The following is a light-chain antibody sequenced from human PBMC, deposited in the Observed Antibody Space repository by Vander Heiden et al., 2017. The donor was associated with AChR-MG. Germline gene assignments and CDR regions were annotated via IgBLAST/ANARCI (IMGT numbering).Light chain of an antibody. CDR1: SSDIGGYNY. CDR3: SSYAGSNNYLV. J-gene: IGLJ3*02. V-gene: IGLV2-8*01. CDR2: EVS. Sequence: QSALTQPPSASGSPGQSVTISCTGSSSDIGGYNYVSWYQLMIYEVSKRPSGVPARCSVSKSGNTASLTVSGLQAEDEADYYCSSYAGSNNYLVFGGGTKLTVL.